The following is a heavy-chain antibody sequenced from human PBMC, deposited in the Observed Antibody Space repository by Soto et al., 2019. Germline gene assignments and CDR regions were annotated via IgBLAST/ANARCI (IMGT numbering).Heavy chain of an antibody. CDR1: GFTFSDFA. V-gene: IGHV3-23*01. CDR3: ARDYYKYYDSSGYYRSPAY. Sequence: GGSLRLSCAASGFTFSDFAMSWVRQAPGKGLEWVSSINSDGSGTNYADSVKGRFTISRDNSRNTLFLQMNSLRAEDTAVYYCARDYYKYYDSSGYYRSPAYWGQGTLVTVSS. CDR2: INSDGSGT. J-gene: IGHJ4*02. D-gene: IGHD3-22*01.